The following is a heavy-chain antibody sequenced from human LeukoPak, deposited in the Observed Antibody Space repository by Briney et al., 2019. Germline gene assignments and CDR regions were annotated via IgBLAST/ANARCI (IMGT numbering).Heavy chain of an antibody. D-gene: IGHD5-18*01. Sequence: SETLSLTCTVSGGSISSYYWSWIRQPAGKGLEWIGRTYTSGSTNYNPSLKSRVTMSVDTSKNQFSLKLNSVTAADTAVYYCARYGLLRLSEINAFHIWGQGTMVTVSS. V-gene: IGHV4-4*07. CDR1: GGSISSYY. J-gene: IGHJ3*02. CDR3: ARYGLLRLSEINAFHI. CDR2: TYTSGST.